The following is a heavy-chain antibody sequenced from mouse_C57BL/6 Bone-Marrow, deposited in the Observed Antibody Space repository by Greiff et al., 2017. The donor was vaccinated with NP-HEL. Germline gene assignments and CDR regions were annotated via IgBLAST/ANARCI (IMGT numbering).Heavy chain of an antibody. D-gene: IGHD1-1*02. Sequence: EVQLQQSGGGLVKPGGSLKLSCAASGFTFSSYAMSWVRQTPEKRLEWVATISDGGSYTYYPDNVKGRFTISRDNAKNNLYLQMSHLKSEDTAMYYCANYGAMDYWGQGTSVTVSS. CDR3: ANYGAMDY. V-gene: IGHV5-4*01. CDR1: GFTFSSYA. J-gene: IGHJ4*01. CDR2: ISDGGSYT.